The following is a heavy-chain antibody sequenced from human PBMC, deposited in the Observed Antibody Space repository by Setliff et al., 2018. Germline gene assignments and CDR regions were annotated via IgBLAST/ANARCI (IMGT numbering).Heavy chain of an antibody. Sequence: GGSLRLSCAASGFAFDSYAMHWVRQAPGKGLEWVSRINGDATIAHYADSVKGRFTISRDNAKNTLYLQMNSLRGEDTAVYFCASIDWGENFYNMDVWGKGTTVTVS. V-gene: IGHV3-74*01. CDR2: INGDATIA. CDR3: ASIDWGENFYNMDV. CDR1: GFAFDSYA. J-gene: IGHJ6*03. D-gene: IGHD7-27*01.